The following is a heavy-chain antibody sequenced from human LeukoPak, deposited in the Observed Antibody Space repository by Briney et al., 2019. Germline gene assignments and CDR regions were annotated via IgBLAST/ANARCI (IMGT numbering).Heavy chain of an antibody. Sequence: GGSLRLSCAASGFTFSSYAMSWVRQAPGKGLEWVSYISSSSSTIYYADSVKGRFTISRDNAKNSLYLQMNSLRAEDTAVYYCARDSHPDYDILTGYITPDYYGMDVWGQGTTVTVSS. V-gene: IGHV3-48*04. CDR2: ISSSSSTI. CDR3: ARDSHPDYDILTGYITPDYYGMDV. CDR1: GFTFSSYA. D-gene: IGHD3-9*01. J-gene: IGHJ6*02.